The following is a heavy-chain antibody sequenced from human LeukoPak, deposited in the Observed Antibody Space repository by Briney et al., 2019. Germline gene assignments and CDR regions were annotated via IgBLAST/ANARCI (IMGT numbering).Heavy chain of an antibody. CDR2: IIPIFGTA. D-gene: IGHD2-2*01. CDR1: GGTFSSYA. V-gene: IGHV1-69*05. Sequence: ASVKVSCKASGGTFSSYAISWVRQAPGQGHEWMGGIIPIFGTANYAQKFQGRVTITTDESTSTAYMELSSLRSEDTAVYYCAIHRGGDIVVVPAAAALDYWGQGTLVTVSS. J-gene: IGHJ4*02. CDR3: AIHRGGDIVVVPAAAALDY.